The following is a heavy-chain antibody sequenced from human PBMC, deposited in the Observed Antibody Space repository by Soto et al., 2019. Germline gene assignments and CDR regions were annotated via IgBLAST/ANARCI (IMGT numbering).Heavy chain of an antibody. CDR1: GGSISSGGYY. V-gene: IGHV4-31*03. D-gene: IGHD6-19*01. Sequence: QVQLQESGPGLVKPSQTLSLTCTVSGGSISSGGYYWSWIRQHPGKGLEWIGYIYYSGSTYYNPSLKSRVTISVDTSKNQFSLKLSSVTAAATAVYYCARDFTDSSGPTLGMGVWGQGTTVTVSS. J-gene: IGHJ6*02. CDR2: IYYSGST. CDR3: ARDFTDSSGPTLGMGV.